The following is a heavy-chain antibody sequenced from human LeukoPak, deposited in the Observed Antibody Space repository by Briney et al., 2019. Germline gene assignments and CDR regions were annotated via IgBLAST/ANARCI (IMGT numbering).Heavy chain of an antibody. Sequence: GGSLRLSCVASGFTVSSNYMTWVRQAPGKGLEWVSAIYGSGTTYSANSVNGRSTISTHNTKTTHYLKLNSLRAEDTAVSYRAGAERRLWSHFDAWGQGTLVTVSS. D-gene: IGHD3-10*01. CDR2: IYGSGTT. V-gene: IGHV3-53*04. J-gene: IGHJ4*02. CDR3: AGAERRLWSHFDA. CDR1: GFTVSSNY.